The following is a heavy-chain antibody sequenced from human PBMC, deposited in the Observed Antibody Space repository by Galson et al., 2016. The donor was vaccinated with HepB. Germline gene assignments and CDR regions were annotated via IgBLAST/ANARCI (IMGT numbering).Heavy chain of an antibody. CDR2: ISGYNGNT. CDR3: ARDKGYYYDTRSYYGY. V-gene: IGHV1-18*01. CDR1: GYTFTSYG. J-gene: IGHJ4*02. D-gene: IGHD3-22*01. Sequence: SVKVSCKASGYTFTSYGIGWVRQAPGQGLEWMGWISGYNGNTHYAQKLQGSVTMATDTSTNTAYMELRSLRSDDTAMYYCARDKGYYYDTRSYYGYWGQGTLVTVSS.